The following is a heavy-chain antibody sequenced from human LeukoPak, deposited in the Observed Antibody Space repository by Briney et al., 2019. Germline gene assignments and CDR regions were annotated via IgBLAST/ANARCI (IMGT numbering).Heavy chain of an antibody. V-gene: IGHV1-3*01. CDR2: INAGNGNT. J-gene: IGHJ4*02. CDR3: ARDYSGSYYRNTFDY. D-gene: IGHD1-26*01. Sequence: ASVKVSCKASGYTFTSYAMHWVRQAPGQRLEWMGWINAGNGNTKYSQKFQGRVSITRDTSASTAYMELSSLRSEDTAVYYCARDYSGSYYRNTFDYWGQGTLVTVSS. CDR1: GYTFTSYA.